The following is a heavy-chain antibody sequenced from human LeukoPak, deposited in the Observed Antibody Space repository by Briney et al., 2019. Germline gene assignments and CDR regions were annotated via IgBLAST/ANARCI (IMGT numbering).Heavy chain of an antibody. J-gene: IGHJ4*02. Sequence: ASVKVSCKASGYTFSDYAIHWVRQAPGQGLEWMGWVNPNTGGTSYAQKFQGRVTMTRDTSISTAYMELSRLRSDDTAVYYCARDPQTDYYDSSGSDYWGQGTLVTVSS. CDR1: GYTFSDYA. CDR3: ARDPQTDYYDSSGSDY. V-gene: IGHV1-2*02. CDR2: VNPNTGGT. D-gene: IGHD3-22*01.